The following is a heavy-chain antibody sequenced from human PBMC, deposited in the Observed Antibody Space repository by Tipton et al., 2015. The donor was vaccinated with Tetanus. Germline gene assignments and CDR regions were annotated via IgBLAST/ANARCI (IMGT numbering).Heavy chain of an antibody. V-gene: IGHV1-2*02. CDR2: IDPNSGGT. J-gene: IGHJ6*02. CDR1: RYTFTGYY. Sequence: QMQLVQSGAEVKKPGASVKVSCKASRYTFTGYYIYWVRQAPGQGFEWMGWIDPNSGGTVYAQKFQGRVTMTRDTSISTAYMELRSLRSDDTAVYYCARDRGDYIYYGMDVWGPGTTVTVS. D-gene: IGHD3-22*01. CDR3: ARDRGDYIYYGMDV.